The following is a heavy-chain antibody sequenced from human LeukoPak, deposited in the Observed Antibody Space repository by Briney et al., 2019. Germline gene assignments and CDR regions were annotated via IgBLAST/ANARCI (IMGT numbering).Heavy chain of an antibody. CDR2: IDPSGGST. J-gene: IGHJ4*02. Sequence: GASVKVSCKASGYTLTSYYMHWVRQAPGQGLEWMGIIDPSGGSTTYAQKFQGRVTVTRDTSTSTVYMELSSLRSEDTAVYYCARVPRRDGYNLNYFDYWGQGTLVTVSS. V-gene: IGHV1-46*01. CDR3: ARVPRRDGYNLNYFDY. D-gene: IGHD5-24*01. CDR1: GYTLTSYY.